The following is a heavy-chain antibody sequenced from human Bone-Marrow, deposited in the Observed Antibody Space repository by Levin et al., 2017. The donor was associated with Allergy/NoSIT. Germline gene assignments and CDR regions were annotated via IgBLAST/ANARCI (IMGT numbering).Heavy chain of an antibody. CDR2: ISWNSGSI. D-gene: IGHD1-1*01. V-gene: IGHV3-9*01. CDR3: AKDRLHDSYWYFDL. CDR1: GFTFDDYA. Sequence: PGGSLRLSCAASGFTFDDYAMHWVRQAPGKGLEWVSGISWNSGSIGYADSVKGRFTISRDNAKNSLYLQMNSLRAEDTALYYCAKDRLHDSYWYFDLWGRGTLVTVSS. J-gene: IGHJ2*01.